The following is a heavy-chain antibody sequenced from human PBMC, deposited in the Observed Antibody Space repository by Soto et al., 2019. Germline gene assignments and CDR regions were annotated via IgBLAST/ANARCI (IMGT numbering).Heavy chain of an antibody. Sequence: EVQLVESGGGLVQPGGSLKLSCAASGFIFSGSAMHWVRQASGKGLGWVGRIRSKANSYATAYAASVKGRFTISRDDSKNTAYLQMNSLKSEDTAVYYCTRAGDTGYHYYYYAMDVWGQGTTVTVSS. D-gene: IGHD5-12*01. V-gene: IGHV3-73*02. CDR3: TRAGDTGYHYYYYAMDV. CDR2: IRSKANSYAT. J-gene: IGHJ6*02. CDR1: GFIFSGSA.